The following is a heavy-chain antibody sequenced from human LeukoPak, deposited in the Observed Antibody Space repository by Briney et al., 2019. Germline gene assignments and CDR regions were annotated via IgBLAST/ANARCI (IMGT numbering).Heavy chain of an antibody. Sequence: SQTLSLTCTVSGGSISSGGYYWSWIRQHPGKGLEWIGYVYTSGTTNYNPSLKSRATISVDTSKNQLSLYLSSVTAADTAVYYCVRGQKYRFYMDVWGRGTTVTVSS. CDR3: VRGQKYRFYMDV. D-gene: IGHD2-2*01. CDR2: VYTSGTT. CDR1: GGSISSGGYY. V-gene: IGHV4-61*08. J-gene: IGHJ6*03.